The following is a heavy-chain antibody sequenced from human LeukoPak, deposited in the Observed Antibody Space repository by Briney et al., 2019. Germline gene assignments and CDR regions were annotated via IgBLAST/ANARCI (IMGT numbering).Heavy chain of an antibody. Sequence: GGCPRLSCAAPGFTFSNYWMHWVRQAPGEGLGWVSRISGDGGSRNYANSVKGRFTISRDNAKNTVYLQMNSLGAEDTAVYCCVSASSHRIAAGGDYWGQGTLVTVSS. CDR1: GFTFSNYW. CDR3: VSASSHRIAAGGDY. CDR2: ISGDGGSR. D-gene: IGHD6-13*01. V-gene: IGHV3-74*01. J-gene: IGHJ4*02.